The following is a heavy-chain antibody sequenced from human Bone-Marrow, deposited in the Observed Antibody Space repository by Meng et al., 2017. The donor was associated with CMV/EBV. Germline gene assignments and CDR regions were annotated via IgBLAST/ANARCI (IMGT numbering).Heavy chain of an antibody. CDR1: GFSFSDYY. CDR2: ISGSGGST. J-gene: IGHJ4*02. D-gene: IGHD2-2*01. Sequence: GGSLRLSCAASGFSFSDYYMSWVRQAPGKGLEWVSAISGSGGSTYYADSVKGRFTISRDNSKNTLYLQMNSLRAEDTAVYYCANLVGYCSSTSCPFDYWGQGTLVTVSS. V-gene: IGHV3-23*01. CDR3: ANLVGYCSSTSCPFDY.